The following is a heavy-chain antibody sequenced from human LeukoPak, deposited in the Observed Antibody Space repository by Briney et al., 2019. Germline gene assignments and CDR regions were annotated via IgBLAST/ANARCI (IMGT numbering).Heavy chain of an antibody. J-gene: IGHJ3*02. Sequence: SETLSLTCTVTGDSITSRTYYWAWLRQPAGQGLEWIGTIYYSGTTYYNPSLKSRVTISLDTSSNQLSLGLTSVIAMDTAIYYCARHRYYDSWVHTGAFDIWGHGTTVTVSS. D-gene: IGHD3-3*01. CDR2: IYYSGTT. V-gene: IGHV4-39*01. CDR1: GDSITSRTYY. CDR3: ARHRYYDSWVHTGAFDI.